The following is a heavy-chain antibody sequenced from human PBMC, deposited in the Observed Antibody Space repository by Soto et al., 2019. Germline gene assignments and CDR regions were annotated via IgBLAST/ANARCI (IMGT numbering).Heavy chain of an antibody. J-gene: IGHJ6*03. CDR2: IYYSGST. V-gene: IGHV4-39*01. CDR3: ARHGYYGSGSYYTAGTDYYYYMDV. Sequence: SETLSLTCTVSGGSISSSSYYWGWIRQPPGKGLEWIGSIYYSGSTYYNPSLKSRVTISVDTSKNQFSLKLSSVTAADTAVYYCARHGYYGSGSYYTAGTDYYYYMDVWGKGTTVTVSS. CDR1: GGSISSSSYY. D-gene: IGHD3-10*01.